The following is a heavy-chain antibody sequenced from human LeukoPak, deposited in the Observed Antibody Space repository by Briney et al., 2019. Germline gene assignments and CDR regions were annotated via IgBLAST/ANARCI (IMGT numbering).Heavy chain of an antibody. D-gene: IGHD6-19*01. CDR1: DGSISTSSYY. V-gene: IGHV4-39*01. CDR3: ARTAHSSGWYWAAGY. CDR2: IFYSGST. J-gene: IGHJ4*02. Sequence: SETLSLICTVSDGSISTSSYYWGWIRQPPGKGLEWIGSIFYSGSTCYKPSLKSRVSISVDTSKNQFSLKLSSVTAADTAVYYCARTAHSSGWYWAAGYWGQGTLVTVSS.